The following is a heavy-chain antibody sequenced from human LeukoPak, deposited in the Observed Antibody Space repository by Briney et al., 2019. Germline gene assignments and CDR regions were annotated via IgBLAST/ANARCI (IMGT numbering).Heavy chain of an antibody. CDR3: ARENNMAVAGTVSWFFDY. CDR2: IYYSGST. D-gene: IGHD6-19*01. J-gene: IGHJ4*02. CDR1: GGSISSYY. V-gene: IGHV4-59*12. Sequence: SETLSLTCTVSGGSISSYYWSWIRQPPGKGLEWIGYIYYSGSTNYNPSLKSRVTMSVDTSKKQFSLELSSVTAADTAVYYCARENNMAVAGTVSWFFDYWGQGTLVTVSS.